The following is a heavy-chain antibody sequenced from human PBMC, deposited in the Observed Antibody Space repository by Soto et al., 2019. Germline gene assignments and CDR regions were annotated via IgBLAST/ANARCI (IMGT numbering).Heavy chain of an antibody. CDR3: AKEHTSAFAVHYMDV. CDR2: MSGSGGST. Sequence: GGSLRLSSAASGSTFSNYVMSWVRQAPGKGLEWVSAMSGSGGSTYYADSVKGRFTISRDNSKNTLHLQMNSLRAEDTAVYYCAKEHTSAFAVHYMDVWGKGTTVTVSS. V-gene: IGHV3-23*01. CDR1: GSTFSNYV. J-gene: IGHJ6*03. D-gene: IGHD3-10*02.